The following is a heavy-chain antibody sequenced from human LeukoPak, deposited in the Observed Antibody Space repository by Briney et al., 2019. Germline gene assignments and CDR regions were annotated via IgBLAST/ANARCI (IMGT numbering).Heavy chain of an antibody. Sequence: PSETLSLTCTVSGGSISSYYWSWIRQPPGKGLEWIGYIYYSGSTNYNPSLKSRVTISVDTSKNQFSLKLSSVTAADTAVYYCARKGPVSLYYYYYGMDVWGQGTTVTVSS. CDR2: IYYSGST. J-gene: IGHJ6*02. CDR1: GGSISSYY. CDR3: ARKGPVSLYYYYYGMDV. V-gene: IGHV4-59*08. D-gene: IGHD1-20*01.